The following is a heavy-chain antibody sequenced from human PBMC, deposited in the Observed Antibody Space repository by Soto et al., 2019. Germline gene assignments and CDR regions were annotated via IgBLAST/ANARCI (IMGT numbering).Heavy chain of an antibody. CDR2: INAGNGNT. CDR1: GYTFTSYA. J-gene: IGHJ4*02. CDR3: ARGQDNWGWGDY. D-gene: IGHD7-27*01. V-gene: IGHV1-3*01. Sequence: ASVPVSCQASGYTFTSYAMHSVRQAPGQRLEWMGWINAGNGNTKYSQKFQGRVTITRDTSASTAYMELSSLRSEDTAVYYCARGQDNWGWGDYWGQGTLVTVSS.